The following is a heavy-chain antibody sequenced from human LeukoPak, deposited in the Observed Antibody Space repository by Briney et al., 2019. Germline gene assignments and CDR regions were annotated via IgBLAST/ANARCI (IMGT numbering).Heavy chain of an antibody. J-gene: IGHJ4*02. V-gene: IGHV3-23*01. Sequence: GGSLRLSCVASGFTFSDYAMSWVRQAPGKGLEWVSSIRGNGATTYYADSVKGRFTISRDNSKNTLYLQMNSLRAEDTAVYYCARTLSGSHRDYWGQGTLVTVSS. CDR3: ARTLSGSHRDY. CDR2: IRGNGATT. D-gene: IGHD1-26*01. CDR1: GFTFSDYA.